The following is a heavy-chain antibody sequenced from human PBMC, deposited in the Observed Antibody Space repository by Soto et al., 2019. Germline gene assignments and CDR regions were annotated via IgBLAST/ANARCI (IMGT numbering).Heavy chain of an antibody. CDR2: INSDGSST. CDR3: ATGVSLNWYFDL. CDR1: GFTFSSYW. V-gene: IGHV3-74*01. J-gene: IGHJ2*01. D-gene: IGHD2-8*01. Sequence: EVQLVESGGGLVQPGGSLRLSCAASGFTFSSYWMHWVRQAPGKGLVWVSRINSDGSSTSYADSVKGRFTISRDNAKNTLYLPMNSLRAEDTAVYYCATGVSLNWYFDLWGCGTLVTVSS.